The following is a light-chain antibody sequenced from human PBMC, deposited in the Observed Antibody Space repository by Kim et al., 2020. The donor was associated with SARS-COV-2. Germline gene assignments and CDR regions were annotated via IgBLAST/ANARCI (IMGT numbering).Light chain of an antibody. CDR1: QGISNY. J-gene: IGKJ5*01. Sequence: ASVGDRVTITCRASQGISNYLAWYQQKPGKVPKLLIYAASTLQSGVPSRFSGSGSGTYFTLTISSLQPEDVATYYCQEYNSAPITFGQGTRLEIK. CDR3: QEYNSAPIT. CDR2: AAS. V-gene: IGKV1-27*01.